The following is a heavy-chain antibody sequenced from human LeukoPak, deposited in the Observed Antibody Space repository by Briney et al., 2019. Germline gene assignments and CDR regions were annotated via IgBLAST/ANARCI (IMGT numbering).Heavy chain of an antibody. V-gene: IGHV1-18*01. Sequence: ASVKVSCKASGYTFTSYGIGWVRQAPGQGLEWMGWISAYNGNTNYAQKLQGRVTMTTDTSTSTPYMNLRSLRSDDTAVYYCAREVPYDSSFYYQPSDYWGQGTLVTVSS. J-gene: IGHJ4*02. CDR1: GYTFTSYG. CDR2: ISAYNGNT. D-gene: IGHD3-22*01. CDR3: AREVPYDSSFYYQPSDY.